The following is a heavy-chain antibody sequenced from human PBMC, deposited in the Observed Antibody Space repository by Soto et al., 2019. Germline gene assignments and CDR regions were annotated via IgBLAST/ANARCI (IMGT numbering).Heavy chain of an antibody. D-gene: IGHD6-13*01. CDR2: ISYDGTNE. J-gene: IGHJ5*02. Sequence: QVQLVESGGGVVEPGRSLRLSCAASGFTFSTYAMHWVRQAPGKGLEWLAVISYDGTNEIYADSVKARCIISRDNSMNALSMQMNSLRPQNTATQYCARDLVPLAGTNWAANHFDPWGHGNLVTVSS. CDR1: GFTFSTYA. V-gene: IGHV3-30-3*01. CDR3: ARDLVPLAGTNWAANHFDP.